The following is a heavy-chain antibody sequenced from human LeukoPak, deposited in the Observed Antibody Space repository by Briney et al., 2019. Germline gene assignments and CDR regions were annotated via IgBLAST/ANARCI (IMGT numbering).Heavy chain of an antibody. V-gene: IGHV4-4*07. CDR1: GGSISSYY. J-gene: IGHJ4*02. CDR3: ARPNSSGTYDY. D-gene: IGHD3-10*01. CDR2: IYTSGST. Sequence: SETLSLTCTVSGGSISSYYWSWIRQPAGKGLEWIGRIYTSGSTNYNPSLKSRVTISVDKSKNQFSLKLSSVTAADTAVYFCARPNSSGTYDYWGQGTLVTVSS.